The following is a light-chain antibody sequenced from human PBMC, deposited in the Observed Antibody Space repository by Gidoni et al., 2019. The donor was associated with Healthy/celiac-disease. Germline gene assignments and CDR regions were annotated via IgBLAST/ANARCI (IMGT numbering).Light chain of an antibody. Sequence: QSALTQPAPVSGSPVPSTTISCTGTSSHVGGYNYVSWYQQHPGKAPKLMIYDVSKRPSGVSNRFSGSKSGNTASLTISGLQAEDEADYYCSSYTSSSTLVLGGGTKLTVL. CDR1: SSHVGGYNY. J-gene: IGLJ3*02. CDR3: SSYTSSSTLV. V-gene: IGLV2-14*01. CDR2: DVS.